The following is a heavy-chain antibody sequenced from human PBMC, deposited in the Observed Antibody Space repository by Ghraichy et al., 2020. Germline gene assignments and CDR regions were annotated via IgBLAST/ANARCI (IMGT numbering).Heavy chain of an antibody. D-gene: IGHD5-18*01. Sequence: GESLNISCTPSGFTSGDYTLSWVRQAPGKGLEWVGFIRSKAYGGTTEHAASVKGRFTFSRDDSKNIAYLQMNSLKTEDTAIYYCTRGPFARSRVDTALGLDFWGQGTLVTVSS. V-gene: IGHV3-49*04. CDR1: GFTSGDYT. CDR3: TRGPFARSRVDTALGLDF. J-gene: IGHJ4*02. CDR2: IRSKAYGGTT.